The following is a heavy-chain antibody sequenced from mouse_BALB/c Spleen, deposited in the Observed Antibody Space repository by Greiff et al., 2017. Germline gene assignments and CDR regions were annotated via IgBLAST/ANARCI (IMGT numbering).Heavy chain of an antibody. CDR2: ISSGGST. CDR3: ARVDYGSSYYFDY. J-gene: IGHJ2*01. V-gene: IGHV5-6-5*01. Sequence: EVKLVESGGGLVKPGGSLKLSCAASGFTFSSYAMSWVRQTPEKRLEWVASISSGGSTYYPDSVKGRFTISRDNARNILYLQMSSLRSEDTAMYYCARVDYGSSYYFDYWGQGTTLTVSS. D-gene: IGHD1-1*01. CDR1: GFTFSSYA.